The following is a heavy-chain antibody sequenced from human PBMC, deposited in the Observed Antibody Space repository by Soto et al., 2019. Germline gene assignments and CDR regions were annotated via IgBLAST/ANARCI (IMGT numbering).Heavy chain of an antibody. CDR3: ARLGAYYQSLDP. CDR2: IYYGGTT. Sequence: PSETLSLTCAVSGFSISSGRWWGWIRQPPGKGLEWVGYIYYGGTTSYNPSLQSRVTISLETSKSQFSLRLTSVTAADTAVYYCARLGAYYQSLDPWGPGTLVTVS. V-gene: IGHV4-28*01. CDR1: GFSISSGRW. D-gene: IGHD3-22*01. J-gene: IGHJ5*02.